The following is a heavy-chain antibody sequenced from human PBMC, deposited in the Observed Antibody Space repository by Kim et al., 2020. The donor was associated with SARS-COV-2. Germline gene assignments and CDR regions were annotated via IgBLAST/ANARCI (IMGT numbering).Heavy chain of an antibody. J-gene: IGHJ3*02. D-gene: IGHD2-2*01. CDR3: ARGTVRYCSSTSCPSGAFDI. CDR1: GGTFSSYA. V-gene: IGHV1-69*13. CDR2: IIPIFGTA. Sequence: SVKVSCKASGGTFSSYAISWVRQAPGQGLEWMGGIIPIFGTANYAQKFQGRVTITADESTSTAYMELSSLRSEDTAVYYCARGTVRYCSSTSCPSGAFDIWGQGTMVTVSS.